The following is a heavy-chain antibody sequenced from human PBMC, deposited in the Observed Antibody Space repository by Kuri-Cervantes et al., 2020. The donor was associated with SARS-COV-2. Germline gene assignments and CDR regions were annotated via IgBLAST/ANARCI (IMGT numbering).Heavy chain of an antibody. CDR1: GYTFTSYG. CDR2: ISAYNGNT. CDR3: ARGDIHLGYCSSTSCYLDY. J-gene: IGHJ4*02. D-gene: IGHD2-2*01. V-gene: IGHV1-18*01. Sequence: ASVKVSCKASGYTFTSYGISWVRQAPGQGLEWMGWISAYNGNTNYAQKLQGRVTMTTDTSTSTAYMELRSLRSDDTAVYYCARGDIHLGYCSSTSCYLDYWGQGTLVTVSS.